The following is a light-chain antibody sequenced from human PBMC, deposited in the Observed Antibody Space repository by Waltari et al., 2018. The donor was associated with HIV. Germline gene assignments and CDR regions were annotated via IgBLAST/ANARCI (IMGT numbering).Light chain of an antibody. CDR3: AAWDDSLNGQV. CDR2: SNH. V-gene: IGLV1-44*01. J-gene: IGLJ3*02. Sequence: QSVLTQPPSASGTPGQRVTISCSGSRSNIGSNTINWYQQLPGTAPKLLISSNHQRPSGVPDRFSGAKSGTSASLAISGLQSEDEADYYCAAWDDSLNGQVFGGGTKLTVL. CDR1: RSNIGSNT.